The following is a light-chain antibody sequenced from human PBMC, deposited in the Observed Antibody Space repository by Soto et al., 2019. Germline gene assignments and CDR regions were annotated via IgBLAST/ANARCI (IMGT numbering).Light chain of an antibody. J-gene: IGKJ4*01. CDR2: GTS. V-gene: IGKV1-12*01. Sequence: TQSPSSVSASVGDRVTITCRASQANSAWLGWYQQKPGKAPKLLIYGTSSLQDGVPSRFSGGGSGTEFTLTISSLQPEDFATYYCQQANIFQLTFGGGTRVEIK. CDR1: QANSAW. CDR3: QQANIFQLT.